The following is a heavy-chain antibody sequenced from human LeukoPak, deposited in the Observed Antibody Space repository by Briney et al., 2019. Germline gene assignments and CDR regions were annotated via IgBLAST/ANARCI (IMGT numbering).Heavy chain of an antibody. J-gene: IGHJ4*02. CDR1: GFTFSSYS. V-gene: IGHV3-23*01. D-gene: IGHD2-15*01. CDR2: ISGSGGST. Sequence: GGSLRLSCAASGFTFSSYSMNWVRQAPGKGLEWVSAISGSGGSTYYADSVKGRFTISRDNSKNTLYLQMNSLRAEDTAVYYCAKGRRAVVVVAALDYWGQGTLVTVSS. CDR3: AKGRRAVVVVAALDY.